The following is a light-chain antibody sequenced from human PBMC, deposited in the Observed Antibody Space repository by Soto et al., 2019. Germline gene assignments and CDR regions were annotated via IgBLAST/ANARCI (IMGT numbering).Light chain of an antibody. V-gene: IGKV3-15*01. CDR3: QQYNICHSWT. CDR2: GAS. Sequence: EIVMTQSPATLSVSPGERATLSCRASQSVSSNLAWFQQKPGQAPRLLIYGASTRATGIPAKFSGSGSGTEFTLTITSLQSEDFAVYYCQQYNICHSWTFGQGTKVEIK. CDR1: QSVSSN. J-gene: IGKJ1*01.